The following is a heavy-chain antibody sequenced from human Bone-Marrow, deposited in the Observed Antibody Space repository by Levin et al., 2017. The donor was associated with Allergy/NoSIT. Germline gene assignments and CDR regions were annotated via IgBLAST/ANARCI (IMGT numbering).Heavy chain of an antibody. CDR1: GFSLDASQVG. Sequence: SGPTLVKPTQTLTLTCTFSGFSLDASQVGVGWIRQPPGKALEWLALIYWDDDERYSPSLRSRLTITKDTSKSQVVLTMTDMDPMDTATYFCARVQVNANEAFDYWGQGTLVTVSS. V-gene: IGHV2-5*02. CDR2: IYWDDDE. J-gene: IGHJ4*02. CDR3: ARVQVNANEAFDY. D-gene: IGHD2-8*01.